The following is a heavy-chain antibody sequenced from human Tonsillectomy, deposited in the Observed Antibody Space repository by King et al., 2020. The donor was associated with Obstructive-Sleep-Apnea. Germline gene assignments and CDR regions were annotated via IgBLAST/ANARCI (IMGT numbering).Heavy chain of an antibody. D-gene: IGHD3-22*01. V-gene: IGHV3-30-3*01. Sequence: QLVQSGGGVVQPGRSLRLSCGASGFTFSNYTMHWVRQAPGKGLEGGAVISYDGNNKYYADSVKDRFTISRDNSKNTLYLQMNSLRAEDTAVYYCARVPYYYDSSAYDYWGQGTLVTVSS. CDR1: GFTFSNYT. J-gene: IGHJ4*02. CDR2: ISYDGNNK. CDR3: ARVPYYYDSSAYDY.